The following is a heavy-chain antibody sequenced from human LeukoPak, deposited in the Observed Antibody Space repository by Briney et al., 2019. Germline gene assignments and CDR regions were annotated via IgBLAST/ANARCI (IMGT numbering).Heavy chain of an antibody. CDR1: GFTFSSYG. D-gene: IGHD5-18*01. J-gene: IGHJ6*02. CDR2: ISYDGSNK. V-gene: IGHV3-30*18. Sequence: PGRSLRLSCAASGFTFSSYGMHWVRQAPGNGLEWVAVISYDGSNKYYADSVKGRFTISRDNSKNTLYLQMNSLSAEDTAVYYCAKDRRYSYGPYYYYYGMDVWGQGTTVTVSS. CDR3: AKDRRYSYGPYYYYYGMDV.